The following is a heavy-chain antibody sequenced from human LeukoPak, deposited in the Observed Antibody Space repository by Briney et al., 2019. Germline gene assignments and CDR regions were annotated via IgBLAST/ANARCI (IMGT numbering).Heavy chain of an antibody. CDR1: GFALDDFA. V-gene: IGHV3-49*04. CDR3: SRNGLVDFDY. Sequence: SGGSLRLSCTTSGFALDDFAVSWVRQPAGRGLEWVGFIRRRAYGGAAEYAASVKGRFIISRDDSKGIAYLQMNSLKTEDTAVYCCSRNGLVDFDYWGQGSRVIVSP. J-gene: IGHJ4*02. CDR2: IRRRAYGGAA.